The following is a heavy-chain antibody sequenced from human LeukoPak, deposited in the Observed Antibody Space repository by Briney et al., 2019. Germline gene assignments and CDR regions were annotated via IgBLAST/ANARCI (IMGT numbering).Heavy chain of an antibody. J-gene: IGHJ4*02. Sequence: PGGSLRLSCTASGFTFGDYAMSWVRQAPGKGLEWVGFIRSKAYGGTTQYAASVQGRFTISRDDSKSIAYLQMSSLKTEDTAVYYCTAKYDYIWGSYRYFDYWGQGTLVTVSS. CDR2: IRSKAYGGTT. V-gene: IGHV3-49*04. CDR1: GFTFGDYA. D-gene: IGHD3-16*02. CDR3: TAKYDYIWGSYRYFDY.